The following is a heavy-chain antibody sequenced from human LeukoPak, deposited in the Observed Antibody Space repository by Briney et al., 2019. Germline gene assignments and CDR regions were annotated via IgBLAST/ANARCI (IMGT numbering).Heavy chain of an antibody. CDR3: ARDNSVGDYAWWFDP. V-gene: IGHV1-46*01. J-gene: IGHJ5*02. CDR2: INPSGSST. Sequence: ASVKVSCKASGYAFTRHYMHWVRQAPGQGLEWTGLINPSGSSTIYAQKFQGRVTMTRDMSTSTDYMELSSLRSEDTAVYYCARDNSVGDYAWWFDPWGQGTLVTVSS. D-gene: IGHD1-26*01. CDR1: GYAFTRHY.